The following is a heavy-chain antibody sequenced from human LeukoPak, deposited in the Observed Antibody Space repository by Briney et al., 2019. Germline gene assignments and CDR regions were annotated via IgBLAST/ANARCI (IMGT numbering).Heavy chain of an antibody. CDR3: ARDLMGIAYRGAFYY. J-gene: IGHJ4*02. CDR1: GFTFSSYG. Sequence: GGSLRLSCAASGFTFSSYGMTWVRQAPGKGLEWVANIKQDGSEKEYVDSVKGRFTISRDNAKNSLYLQMNSLRAEDTAVYYCARDLMGIAYRGAFYYWGQGTLVTVSS. D-gene: IGHD6-13*01. CDR2: IKQDGSEK. V-gene: IGHV3-7*01.